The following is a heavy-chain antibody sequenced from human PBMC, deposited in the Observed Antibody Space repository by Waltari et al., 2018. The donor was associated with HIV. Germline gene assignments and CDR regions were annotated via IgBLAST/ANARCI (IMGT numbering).Heavy chain of an antibody. J-gene: IGHJ1*01. CDR2: INPNSGGT. CDR1: GYTFTGYY. V-gene: IGHV1-2*02. CDR3: ARLYYDSSGQWGEVQH. D-gene: IGHD3-22*01. Sequence: QVQLVQSGAEVKKPGASVKVSCKASGYTFTGYYMHWVRQAPGQGLEWMGWINPNSGGTNYAQKFQGRVTMTRDTSISTAYMELSRLRSDDTAVYYCARLYYDSSGQWGEVQHWGQGTLVTVSS.